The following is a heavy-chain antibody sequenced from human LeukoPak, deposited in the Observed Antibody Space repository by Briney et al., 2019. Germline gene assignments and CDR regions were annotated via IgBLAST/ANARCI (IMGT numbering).Heavy chain of an antibody. Sequence: GGSLRLSCAASGFTFSSYWMHWVRQAPGKGLVWVSRINSDGSSTSYADSVKGRFTISRDNAKNTLYLQMNSLRAEDTAVYYCARAGELRYFDWLSYWSQGTLVTVSS. CDR2: INSDGSST. V-gene: IGHV3-74*01. CDR3: ARAGELRYFDWLSY. J-gene: IGHJ4*02. D-gene: IGHD3-9*01. CDR1: GFTFSSYW.